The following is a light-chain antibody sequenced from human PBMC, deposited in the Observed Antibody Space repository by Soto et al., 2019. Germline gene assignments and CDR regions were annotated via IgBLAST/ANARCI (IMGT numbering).Light chain of an antibody. CDR1: QTISSW. CDR2: DAS. Sequence: DIQMTQSPSTLSGSVGDRVTITCRASQTISSWLAWYQQRPGRAPKLLIYDASSSESGVPSRFSVSGSGTEFTLPISSLQPDDFATYDCQQYHSYCTLGQGTKVDIK. J-gene: IGKJ1*01. V-gene: IGKV1-5*01. CDR3: QQYHSYCT.